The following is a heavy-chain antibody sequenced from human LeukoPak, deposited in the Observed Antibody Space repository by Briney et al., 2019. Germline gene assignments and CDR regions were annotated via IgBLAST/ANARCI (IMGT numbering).Heavy chain of an antibody. V-gene: IGHV4-59*12. CDR1: GGSISSYY. CDR2: IYYSGST. J-gene: IGHJ4*02. CDR3: AREFYYYGSGSKFDY. D-gene: IGHD3-10*01. Sequence: PSETLSLTCTVSGGSISSYYWSWIRQPPGKGLEWIGYIYYSGSTNYNPSLKSRVTISVDTSKNQFSLKLSSVTAAGTAVYYCAREFYYYGSGSKFDYWGQGTLVTVSS.